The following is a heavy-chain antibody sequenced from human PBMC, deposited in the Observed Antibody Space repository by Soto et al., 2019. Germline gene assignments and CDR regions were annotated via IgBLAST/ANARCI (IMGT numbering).Heavy chain of an antibody. D-gene: IGHD3-16*02. Sequence: QVQLVQSGAEVKKPGASVKVSCKASGYTFTSYAMHWVRQAPGQRLEWMGWINAGNGNTKYSQKFQGRVTITRDTXASKVYMELSSLRSEETAVYYCARVRIGSIRHGMDVWGQGTTVTVSS. V-gene: IGHV1-3*01. J-gene: IGHJ6*02. CDR3: ARVRIGSIRHGMDV. CDR2: INAGNGNT. CDR1: GYTFTSYA.